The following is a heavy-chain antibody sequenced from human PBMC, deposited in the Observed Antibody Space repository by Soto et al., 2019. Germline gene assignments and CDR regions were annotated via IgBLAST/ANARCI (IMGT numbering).Heavy chain of an antibody. J-gene: IGHJ4*02. CDR3: ARDGRHYYDSSGYYYFDY. CDR1: GGSISSGGYY. V-gene: IGHV4-31*03. Sequence: PSETLSLTCTVSGGSISSGGYYWSWIRQHPGKGLEWIGYIYYSGSTYYNPSLKSRVTISVDTSKNQFSLKLSSVTAADTAAYYCARDGRHYYDSSGYYYFDYWGQGTLVTVSS. CDR2: IYYSGST. D-gene: IGHD3-22*01.